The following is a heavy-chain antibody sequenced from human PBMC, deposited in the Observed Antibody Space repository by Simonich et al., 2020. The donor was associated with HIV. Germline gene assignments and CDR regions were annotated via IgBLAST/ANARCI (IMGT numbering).Heavy chain of an antibody. J-gene: IGHJ4*02. CDR1: GYTFTAYY. CDR3: ARGPNTGGYDSF. D-gene: IGHD5-12*01. V-gene: IGHV1-2*02. Sequence: QVQLVQSGAEVKKPGASVKVSCKASGYTFTAYYMHWVRQAPGQGLEWMGWINPTKGDTNFAQKVQGRVSMIRDTSISTAFMELSSLRSDDTAVYYCARGPNTGGYDSFGGQGTLVTVSS. CDR2: INPTKGDT.